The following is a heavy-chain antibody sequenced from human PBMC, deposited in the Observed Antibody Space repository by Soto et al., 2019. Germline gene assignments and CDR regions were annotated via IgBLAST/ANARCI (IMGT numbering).Heavy chain of an antibody. CDR2: IIPILGIA. J-gene: IGHJ5*02. CDR3: AREGRYCSGGSCYSGRVSWFDP. D-gene: IGHD2-15*01. V-gene: IGHV1-69*04. Sequence: ASVKVSCKASGRTFSSYTISWVRQAPGQGLEWMGRIIPILGIANYAQKFQGRVTITADRSTSTAYMELSSLRSEDTAVYYCAREGRYCSGGSCYSGRVSWFDPWGQGTLVTSPQ. CDR1: GRTFSSYT.